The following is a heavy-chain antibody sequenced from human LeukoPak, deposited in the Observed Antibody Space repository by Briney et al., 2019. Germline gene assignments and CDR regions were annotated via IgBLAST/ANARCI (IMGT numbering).Heavy chain of an antibody. V-gene: IGHV1-2*02. D-gene: IGHD3-3*01. CDR3: ARGPFLEWLLYFDY. Sequence: ASVKASCKASGYTFTGYYMHWVRQAPGQGLEWVGWINPNSGGTNYAQKFQGRVTMTRDTSISTAYMELSRLRSDDTAVYYCARGPFLEWLLYFDYWGQGTLVTVSS. CDR2: INPNSGGT. CDR1: GYTFTGYY. J-gene: IGHJ4*02.